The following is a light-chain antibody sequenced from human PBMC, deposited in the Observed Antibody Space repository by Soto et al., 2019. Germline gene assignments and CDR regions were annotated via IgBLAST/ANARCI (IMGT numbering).Light chain of an antibody. CDR1: SGHSSYA. CDR2: VNTDGSH. CDR3: QTWGAGFSVV. V-gene: IGLV4-69*01. J-gene: IGLJ2*01. Sequence: QLVLTQSPCASASLGASVKLTCTLSSGHSSYAIAWHQQQPEKGPRYLMKVNTDGSHNKGDGIPDRFSGSSSGAERYLTISSLQSEDEADYYCQTWGAGFSVVFGGGTKLTVL.